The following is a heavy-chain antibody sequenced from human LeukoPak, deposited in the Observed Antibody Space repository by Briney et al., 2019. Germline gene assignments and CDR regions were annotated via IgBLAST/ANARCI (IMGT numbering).Heavy chain of an antibody. CDR3: ARDRRAAAAGYYYYYGMDV. Sequence: PSETLSLTCTVSGGSVSSGSYYWGLIRQPPGKGLEWIGYIYYSGSTNYNPSLKSRVTISVDTSKNQFSLKLSSVTAADTAVYYCARDRRAAAAGYYYYYGMDVWGQGTTVTVSS. D-gene: IGHD6-13*01. V-gene: IGHV4-61*01. CDR2: IYYSGST. J-gene: IGHJ6*02. CDR1: GGSVSSGSYY.